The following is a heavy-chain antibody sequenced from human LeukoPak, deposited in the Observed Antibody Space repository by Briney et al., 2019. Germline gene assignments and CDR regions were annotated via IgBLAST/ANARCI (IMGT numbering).Heavy chain of an antibody. CDR3: ARVAKTGTTAPDAFDI. CDR2: INPSGGST. Sequence: GASVTVSCKASGYTFTSYYMHWVRQAPGQGLEWMGIINPSGGSTSYAQKFQGRVTMIRDTSTSTVYMELSSLRSEDTAVYYCARVAKTGTTAPDAFDIWGQGTMVTVSS. J-gene: IGHJ3*02. CDR1: GYTFTSYY. V-gene: IGHV1-46*01. D-gene: IGHD1-1*01.